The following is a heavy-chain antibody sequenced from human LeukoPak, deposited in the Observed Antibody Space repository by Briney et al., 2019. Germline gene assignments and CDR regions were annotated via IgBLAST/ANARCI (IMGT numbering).Heavy chain of an antibody. J-gene: IGHJ4*02. CDR2: IYSTGST. CDR1: GGSITGYY. V-gene: IGHV4-59*01. Sequence: SETLSLTCTVSGGSITGYYWSWIRQPPGKGLEWIGYIYSTGSTNYNPSLRGRVTISVDTSKNQFSLNLSSVTAADTAVYYCTRRTTVTTLDYWGQGTLVTVSS. CDR3: TRRTTVTTLDY. D-gene: IGHD4-17*01.